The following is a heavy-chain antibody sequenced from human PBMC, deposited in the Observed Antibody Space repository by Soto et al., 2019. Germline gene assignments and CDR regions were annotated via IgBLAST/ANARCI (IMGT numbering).Heavy chain of an antibody. CDR3: AAHPGGGGY. Sequence: EVQLVESGGGLIQPGGSLRLSCAVSGFTVSNNYMSWVRQAPGKGLEGVSVIYSGGYTAYGDSVKGRFTISRDNSKNTLNLPINSRGADGPALFFCAAHPGGGGYWGQGTLVTVSS. J-gene: IGHJ4*02. D-gene: IGHD3-10*01. CDR1: GFTVSNNY. CDR2: IYSGGYT. V-gene: IGHV3-53*01.